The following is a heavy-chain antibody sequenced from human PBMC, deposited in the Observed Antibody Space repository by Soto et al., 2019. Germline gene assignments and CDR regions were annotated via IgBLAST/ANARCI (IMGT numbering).Heavy chain of an antibody. CDR1: RYTFISYD. CDR3: TRGQEVWWNAGPLGLPGLDV. CDR2: MNPSSANT. V-gene: IGHV1-8*01. D-gene: IGHD3-16*01. J-gene: IGHJ6*02. Sequence: QVQLVQSGAEVKESGASVKVSCKASRYTFISYDINWVRQAPGQGLEWMGWMNPSSANTGYAQKFQGRISMTRNTSMNTAYMELNSLTSEDTAVYYCTRGQEVWWNAGPLGLPGLDVWGQGTTVTVSS.